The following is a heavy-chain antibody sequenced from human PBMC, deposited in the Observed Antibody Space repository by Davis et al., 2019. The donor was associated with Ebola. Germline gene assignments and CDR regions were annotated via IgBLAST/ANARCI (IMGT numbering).Heavy chain of an antibody. CDR2: IYYSGST. J-gene: IGHJ4*02. V-gene: IGHV4-31*11. D-gene: IGHD3-22*01. CDR1: GDSISSRHW. CDR3: ARQMEYYYDSSGYYTPYYFDY. Sequence: SETLSLTCGVSGDSISSRHWWTWVRQPPGKGLEWIGYIYYSGSTYYNPSLKSRVTISVDTSKNQFSLKLSSVTAADTAVYYCARQMEYYYDSSGYYTPYYFDYWGQGTLVTVSS.